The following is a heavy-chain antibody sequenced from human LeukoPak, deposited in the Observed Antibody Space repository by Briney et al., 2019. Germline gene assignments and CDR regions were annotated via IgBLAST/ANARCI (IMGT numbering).Heavy chain of an antibody. J-gene: IGHJ5*02. V-gene: IGHV4-61*02. CDR1: GGSISSGSYY. CDR2: IYTSGST. CDR3: ARVAGTTVFWFDP. Sequence: SETLALTCTVSGGSISSGSYYWRWIRQPAGKGLEWIGRIYTSGSTNYNPSLKSRVTISVDTSKNQFSLKLSSVTAADTAVYYCARVAGTTVFWFDPWGQGTLVTVSS. D-gene: IGHD1-1*01.